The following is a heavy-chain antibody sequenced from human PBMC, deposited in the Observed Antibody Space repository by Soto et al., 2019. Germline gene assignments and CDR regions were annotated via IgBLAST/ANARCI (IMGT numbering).Heavy chain of an antibody. CDR1: SGSISSYY. Sequence: SETLSLTCTVSSGSISSYYWSWIRQPPGKGLEWIGHIYYSGSTNYNPSLKSRVTISVDTSKNQLSLKLSSVTAADTAVYYCARGTVVDWFDPWGQGTLVTVSS. D-gene: IGHD3-22*01. J-gene: IGHJ5*02. V-gene: IGHV4-59*01. CDR2: IYYSGST. CDR3: ARGTVVDWFDP.